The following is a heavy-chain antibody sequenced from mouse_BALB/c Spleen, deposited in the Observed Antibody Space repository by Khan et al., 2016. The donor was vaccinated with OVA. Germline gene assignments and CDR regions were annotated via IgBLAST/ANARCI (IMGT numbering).Heavy chain of an antibody. CDR3: ARNSYMYDFTY. CDR2: IRSGGTT. CDR1: GFSLTTYG. J-gene: IGHJ3*01. Sequence: QVQLKQSGPGLVQPSQSLSITCTVSGFSLTTYGVHWVRQSPGKGLEWLGVIRSGGTTDYNAAFISRLSTPKDNSKSQVFFKMDSLQADDTAVYYCARNSYMYDFTYWGQGTLVTVSA. V-gene: IGHV2-2*01. D-gene: IGHD2-14*01.